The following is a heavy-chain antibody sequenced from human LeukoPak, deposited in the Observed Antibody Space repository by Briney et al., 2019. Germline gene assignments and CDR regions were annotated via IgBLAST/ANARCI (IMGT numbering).Heavy chain of an antibody. D-gene: IGHD2-21*01. CDR3: ARDELTTTQLAYCGGDCYSPWFDP. V-gene: IGHV1-69*04. Sequence: SVKVSCKASGGTFSSYAISWVRQAPGQGLEWVGRIIPILGIANYAQKFQGRVTITADKSTSTAYMELSSLRSGDTAVYYCARDELTTTQLAYCGGDCYSPWFDPWGQGTLVTVSS. CDR1: GGTFSSYA. CDR2: IIPILGIA. J-gene: IGHJ5*02.